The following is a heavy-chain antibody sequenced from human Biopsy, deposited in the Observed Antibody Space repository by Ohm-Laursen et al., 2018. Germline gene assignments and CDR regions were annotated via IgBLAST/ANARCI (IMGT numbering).Heavy chain of an antibody. D-gene: IGHD2/OR15-2a*01. CDR1: GGSISSDY. CDR3: ARATNSTGWPYYYFYGMDV. V-gene: IGHV4-59*01. CDR2: IYYSGSI. Sequence: GTLSLTCTVSGGSISSDYWSWIRQTPGKGLEWIGYIYYSGSINYNPSLESRVTISVDTSKNQFSLRLNSVTAADTAVYYCARATNSTGWPYYYFYGMDVWGQGTTVTVSS. J-gene: IGHJ6*02.